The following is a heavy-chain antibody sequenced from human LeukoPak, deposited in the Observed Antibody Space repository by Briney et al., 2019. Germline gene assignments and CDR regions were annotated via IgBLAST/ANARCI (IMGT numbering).Heavy chain of an antibody. CDR1: EFTFSSYW. J-gene: IGHJ4*02. V-gene: IGHV3-74*01. D-gene: IGHD2-2*01. CDR3: ARESGFCSSTSCYRPEDY. CDR2: INTDGSST. Sequence: GGSLRLSCAASEFTFSSYWMHWVRQGPGKGLVWVSRINTDGSSTRYADSVKGRFTISGDNAKNTLYLQMNSLRAEDTAVYYCARESGFCSSTSCYRPEDYWGQGTLVTVSS.